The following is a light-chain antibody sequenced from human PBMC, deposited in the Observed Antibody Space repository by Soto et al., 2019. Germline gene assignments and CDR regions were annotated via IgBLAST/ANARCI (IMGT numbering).Light chain of an antibody. J-gene: IGLJ2*01. Sequence: QSVLTQSPSASGTPGQRVTVSCSGSSSNIGTNYVYWYQQLPGTAPKVLIYSTDKRPSGVPDRFSGSKSGTSASLAISVLRSEDEADYYCAAWDDSLSGPVFGGGTKVTVL. CDR2: STD. CDR3: AAWDDSLSGPV. CDR1: SSNIGTNY. V-gene: IGLV1-47*01.